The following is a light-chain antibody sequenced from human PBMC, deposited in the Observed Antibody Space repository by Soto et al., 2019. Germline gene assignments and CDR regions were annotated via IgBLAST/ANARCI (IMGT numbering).Light chain of an antibody. CDR2: AAS. V-gene: IGKV1-39*01. J-gene: IGKJ1*01. Sequence: DIQMTQSPSSLSASVGDRVTLTCRASQPVTTYLSWYQHKPGKAPKLFIYAASRLQSGVPSRFSGGGSGTDFTLTISSLLPEDFATYYCQQSYIAPGTVGQGTKVDIK. CDR1: QPVTTY. CDR3: QQSYIAPGT.